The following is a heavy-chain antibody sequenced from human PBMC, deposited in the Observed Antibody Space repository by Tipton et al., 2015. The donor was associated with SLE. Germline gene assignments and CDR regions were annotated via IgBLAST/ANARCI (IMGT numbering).Heavy chain of an antibody. Sequence: TLSLTCSVSGDSTNTYHWSWIRQPPGKGLEWIGNIHKGGSTDYNRSLQSRVAISLDTSRNHFSLKLSSVTAADTAMYYCARDTGTYGFDAFDIWGQGTMVTVSS. CDR1: GDSTNTYH. CDR3: ARDTGTYGFDAFDI. D-gene: IGHD1-7*01. CDR2: IHKGGST. V-gene: IGHV4-4*08. J-gene: IGHJ3*02.